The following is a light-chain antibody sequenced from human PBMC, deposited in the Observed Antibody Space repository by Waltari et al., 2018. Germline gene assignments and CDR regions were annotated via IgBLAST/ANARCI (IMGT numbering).Light chain of an antibody. Sequence: DIQLTQSPSFLSASVGDRVTITCRASQGISSYLAWYQQKPGRAPKLLIYAASNLQSGVPSRFSGSGSGTEFTLAISSLQTEYFATYYCQHLNNYPLSFGGGTKVEIK. CDR1: QGISSY. CDR3: QHLNNYPLS. CDR2: AAS. J-gene: IGKJ4*01. V-gene: IGKV1-9*01.